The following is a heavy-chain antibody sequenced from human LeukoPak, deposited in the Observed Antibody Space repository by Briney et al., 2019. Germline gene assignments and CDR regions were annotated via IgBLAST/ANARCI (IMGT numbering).Heavy chain of an antibody. D-gene: IGHD6-19*01. CDR1: GFTFSSYG. CDR2: IWYDGSKK. J-gene: IGHJ4*02. V-gene: IGHV3-33*01. Sequence: GSLRLSCAASGFTFSSYGMHWVRQAPGKGLEWVAVIWYDGSKKYYADSVKGRFTISRDNSKSTLYLQMYSLRGEDTAVYYCARDNPAVAGNPFDYWGQGTLVTVSS. CDR3: ARDNPAVAGNPFDY.